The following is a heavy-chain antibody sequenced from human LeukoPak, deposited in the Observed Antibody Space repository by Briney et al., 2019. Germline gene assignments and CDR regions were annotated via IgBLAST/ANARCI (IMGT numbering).Heavy chain of an antibody. V-gene: IGHV4-34*01. CDR1: GGSFSGYY. CDR3: ARVGSGWYRQGDY. Sequence: SETLSLTCAVYGGSFSGYYWSWIRQPPGKGLEWIGEINHSGSTNYNPSLKSRVTISVDTSKNQFSLKLSSVTAADTAVYYCARVGSGWYRQGDYWGQGTLVTVSS. D-gene: IGHD6-19*01. J-gene: IGHJ4*02. CDR2: INHSGST.